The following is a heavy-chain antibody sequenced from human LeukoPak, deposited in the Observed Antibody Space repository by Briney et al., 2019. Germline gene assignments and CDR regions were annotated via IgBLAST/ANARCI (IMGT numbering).Heavy chain of an antibody. Sequence: PGGSLRLSCAASGFTFSDYYMSWLRQAPGKGLEWVSYISSSGSTIYYADSVKGRFTISRDNAKNSLYLQMNSLRAEDTAVYYCARSLPSRHIVVVTATFDYWGQGTLVTVSS. J-gene: IGHJ4*02. CDR1: GFTFSDYY. CDR3: ARSLPSRHIVVVTATFDY. CDR2: ISSSGSTI. V-gene: IGHV3-11*01. D-gene: IGHD2-21*02.